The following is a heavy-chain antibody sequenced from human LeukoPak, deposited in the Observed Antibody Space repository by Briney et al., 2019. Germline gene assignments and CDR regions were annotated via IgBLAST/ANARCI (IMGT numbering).Heavy chain of an antibody. J-gene: IGHJ4*02. Sequence: GGSLRLSCAASGFTFSSYAMSWVRQAPGKGLEWVSFISPSGDRTSNADSVEGRFTISRDNTRNTLYLQMNSLRDEETGVYYCAIMRGYYDGRGFWVQWGQGTLVTVSS. V-gene: IGHV3-23*01. CDR2: ISPSGDRT. CDR1: GFTFSSYA. CDR3: AIMRGYYDGRGFWVQ. D-gene: IGHD3-3*01.